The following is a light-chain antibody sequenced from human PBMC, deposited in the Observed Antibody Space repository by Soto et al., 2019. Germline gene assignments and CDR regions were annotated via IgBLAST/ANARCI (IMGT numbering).Light chain of an antibody. V-gene: IGKV3-20*01. CDR2: DAS. CDR3: QHYGTSAL. J-gene: IGKJ3*01. Sequence: EIVLTQSPGTLSLSPGERATLSCRASQSVSSSYLAWYQQKPGQAPRLLIYDASRATGIPDRFSASGSGTDVPLTITRLEPEDFAVYYCQHYGTSALFGPGTKVDI. CDR1: QSVSSSY.